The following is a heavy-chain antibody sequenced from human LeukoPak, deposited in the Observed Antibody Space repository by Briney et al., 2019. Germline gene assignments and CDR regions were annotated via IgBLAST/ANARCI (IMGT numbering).Heavy chain of an antibody. J-gene: IGHJ3*02. Sequence: PGGSLRLSCAASGFTFSSYGMHWVRQAPGKGLEWVAVIWYDGSNKYYADSVKGRFTISRDNSKNTLYLQMNSLRAEDTAVYYCARSSGYPYDAFDIWGQGTMVTVSS. V-gene: IGHV3-33*01. CDR3: ARSSGYPYDAFDI. D-gene: IGHD3-22*01. CDR1: GFTFSSYG. CDR2: IWYDGSNK.